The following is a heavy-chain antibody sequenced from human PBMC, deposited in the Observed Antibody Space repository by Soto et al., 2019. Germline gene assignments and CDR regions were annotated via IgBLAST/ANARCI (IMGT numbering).Heavy chain of an antibody. V-gene: IGHV1-69*13. Sequence: SVKVSCKASGGTFSNLAISWVRQAPGQGLEWMGGIIPFFGTANYAEKFQGRVTITADESTSTAYMDLSSLRSDDTAVYYCARGPPSLNTIVVAPFDFWGQGTPVTVSS. J-gene: IGHJ4*02. CDR3: ARGPPSLNTIVVAPFDF. D-gene: IGHD3-22*01. CDR2: IIPFFGTA. CDR1: GGTFSNLA.